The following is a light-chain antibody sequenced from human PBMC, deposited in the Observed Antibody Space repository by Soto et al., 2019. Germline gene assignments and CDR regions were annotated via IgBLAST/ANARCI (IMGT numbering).Light chain of an antibody. CDR3: LQDYNYPWT. Sequence: AIKMTQSPSSLSASVGDRVTITCRASQAIRNDLGWYQQKPGKAPKLLIYAASSLQIGVPSRFSGSGSGTDFTLTISSLQPEDFATYYCLQDYNYPWTFGQGTKVEIK. V-gene: IGKV1-6*01. J-gene: IGKJ1*01. CDR1: QAIRND. CDR2: AAS.